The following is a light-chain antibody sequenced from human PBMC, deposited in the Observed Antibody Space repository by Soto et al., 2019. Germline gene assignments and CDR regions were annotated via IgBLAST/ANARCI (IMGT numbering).Light chain of an antibody. Sequence: QAVVTQPPSASGSPGQSVTISCTGSSSDIGGYNYVSWYQQHPGTAPHLIIYEVIKRPSGVSDRFSGSKSGSTASLTVSGLQADDEAHYFCSSYAGSDKFVIFGGGTKLTVL. CDR1: SSDIGGYNY. CDR3: SSYAGSDKFVI. V-gene: IGLV2-8*01. CDR2: EVI. J-gene: IGLJ2*01.